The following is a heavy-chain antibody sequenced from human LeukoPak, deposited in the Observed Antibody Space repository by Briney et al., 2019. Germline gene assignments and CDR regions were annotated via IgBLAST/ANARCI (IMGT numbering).Heavy chain of an antibody. Sequence: PSETLSLTCTFSGGSISSSTNYWAWIRQPPGKGLEWIGSVYYSGSTYYNPSLKSRVTIFVDTSKNQFFLNLSSVTAADTAVFYCARHKGAVANTYWFDPWGQGTLVTVSS. CDR2: VYYSGST. CDR1: GGSISSSTNY. D-gene: IGHD6-19*01. CDR3: ARHKGAVANTYWFDP. V-gene: IGHV4-39*01. J-gene: IGHJ5*02.